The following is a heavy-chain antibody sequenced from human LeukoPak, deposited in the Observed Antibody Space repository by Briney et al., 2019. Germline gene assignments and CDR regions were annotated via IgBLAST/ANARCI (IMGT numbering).Heavy chain of an antibody. V-gene: IGHV1-2*02. CDR2: INTDSGDT. CDR3: ALILGGSWAFDY. J-gene: IGHJ4*02. CDR1: EYTFSVYH. D-gene: IGHD6-13*01. Sequence: ASVKVSCKASEYTFSVYHIHWVRQAPGQGLEWMAWINTDSGDTNYAQKFQGRVTMNRDPSISTAYMEVSSLRSDDTAVYYCALILGGSWAFDYWGQGTLVTVSS.